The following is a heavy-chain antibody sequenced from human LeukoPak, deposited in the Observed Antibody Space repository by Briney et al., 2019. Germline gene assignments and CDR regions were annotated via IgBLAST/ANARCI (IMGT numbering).Heavy chain of an antibody. CDR1: GLTFSSYW. CDR3: ARDQEQLNC. Sequence: GGSLRLSCAASGLTFSSYWMSRVRQAPGRGLEWVANIKHDGRETYYADSVKGRFTISRDNAKNSLFLQMNSLRAEDTAVYYCARDQEQLNCWGQGTLVTVSS. D-gene: IGHD6-19*01. J-gene: IGHJ4*02. V-gene: IGHV3-7*03. CDR2: IKHDGRET.